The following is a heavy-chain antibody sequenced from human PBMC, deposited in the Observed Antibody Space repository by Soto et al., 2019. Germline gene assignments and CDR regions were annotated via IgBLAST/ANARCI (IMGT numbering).Heavy chain of an antibody. CDR2: IYYSGRT. V-gene: IGHV4-59*01. CDR1: GGSISDYQ. Sequence: QVQLQESGPGLVKPSETLSLTCSISGGSISDYQWNWIRQPPGKGLEWIGYIYYSGRTNYNPSLQSPLRRSLDPTTGQLSLMVRPVAAADTAVYYCARMRGLGEISPYLGYWGQGALVTVSS. D-gene: IGHD3-16*01. J-gene: IGHJ4*02. CDR3: ARMRGLGEISPYLGY.